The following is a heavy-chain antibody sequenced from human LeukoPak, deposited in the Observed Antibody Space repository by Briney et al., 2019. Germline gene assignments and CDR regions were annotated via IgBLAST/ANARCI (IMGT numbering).Heavy chain of an antibody. CDR2: IRKEVNGYST. CDR3: SRGDPSGTTDFDN. D-gene: IGHD1-1*01. CDR1: GFSFSDHY. Sequence: GGSLRLSCAASGFSFSDHYMDWVRQAPGQGLECVARIRKEVNGYSTEYAASVKGRFTISRDDSRNSLFLQMSNLKTEDAAVYYCSRGDPSGTTDFDNWVQGTLVTVSS. V-gene: IGHV3-72*01. J-gene: IGHJ4*02.